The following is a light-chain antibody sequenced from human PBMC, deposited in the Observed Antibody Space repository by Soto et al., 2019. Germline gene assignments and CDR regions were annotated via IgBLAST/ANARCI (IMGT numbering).Light chain of an antibody. Sequence: DIQMTQSPSSVSASVGDRVTITCRASQGISSWLAWYQQKPGKAPKLLISAASSLQSWVPSRFSGSRSGTEVTLTISSLQPEEFATYYYQQANSFRFTFGGGTKVDIK. CDR3: QQANSFRFT. V-gene: IGKV1-12*01. J-gene: IGKJ3*01. CDR1: QGISSW. CDR2: AAS.